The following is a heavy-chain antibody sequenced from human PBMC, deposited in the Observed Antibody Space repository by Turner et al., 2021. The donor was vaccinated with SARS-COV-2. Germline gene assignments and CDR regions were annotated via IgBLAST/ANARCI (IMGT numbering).Heavy chain of an antibody. CDR2: IWYDGSNK. V-gene: IGHV3-33*06. CDR1: GFTFSRYG. CDR3: AKAGFGYSSGWGYFDY. Sequence: QVQLVESGGGVVDPGRSLRLHCGASGFTFSRYGMHWVRQAPGKGLEWVAVIWYDGSNKYYADSVKGRFTISRDNSKNTLYLQMNSLRAEDTAVYYCAKAGFGYSSGWGYFDYWGQGTLVTVSS. D-gene: IGHD6-19*01. J-gene: IGHJ4*02.